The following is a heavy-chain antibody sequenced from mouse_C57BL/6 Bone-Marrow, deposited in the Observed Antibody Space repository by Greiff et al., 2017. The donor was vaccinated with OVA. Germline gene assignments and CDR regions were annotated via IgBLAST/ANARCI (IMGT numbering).Heavy chain of an antibody. CDR2: IDPSDSYT. D-gene: IGHD1-1*01. J-gene: IGHJ1*03. V-gene: IGHV1-50*01. CDR1: GYTFTSYW. CDR3: ARSGYYGSSPWYFDV. Sequence: QVQLQQPGAELVKPWASVKLSCKASGYTFTSYWMQWVKQRPGQGLEWIGEIDPSDSYTNYNQKFKGKATLTVDTSSSTAYMQLSSLTSEDSAVYYCARSGYYGSSPWYFDVWGTGTTVTVSS.